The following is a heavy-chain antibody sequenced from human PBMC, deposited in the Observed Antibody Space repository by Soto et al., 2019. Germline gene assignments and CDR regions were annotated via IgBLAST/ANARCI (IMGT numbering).Heavy chain of an antibody. CDR3: ARSFTKSRRGGVAFDY. CDR2: IIPSDGTA. J-gene: IGHJ4*02. D-gene: IGHD3-3*01. V-gene: IGHV1-69*01. CDR1: GGTISSFP. Sequence: QVQLVQSGAEVKKPGSSVKVSCTTAGGTISSFPINWVRQAPGQGLEWMGGIIPSDGTAKYAEKFQGRVTITADASSSTAYMDLGSLRSEDTAVYYCARSFTKSRRGGVAFDYWGQGTLLTVSP.